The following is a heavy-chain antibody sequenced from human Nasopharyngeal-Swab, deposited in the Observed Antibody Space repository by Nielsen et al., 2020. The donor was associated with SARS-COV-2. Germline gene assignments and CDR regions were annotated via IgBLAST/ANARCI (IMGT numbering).Heavy chain of an antibody. CDR2: ISGSGGST. J-gene: IGHJ5*02. D-gene: IGHD3-10*01. CDR3: AKVGATMVRGVHNWFDP. Sequence: GESLNSCAASGFTFSSYAMSWVRQAPGKGLEWVSAISGSGGSTYYADSVKGRFTISRDNSKNTLYLQMNSLRAEDTAVYYCAKVGATMVRGVHNWFDPWGQGTLVTVSS. V-gene: IGHV3-23*01. CDR1: GFTFSSYA.